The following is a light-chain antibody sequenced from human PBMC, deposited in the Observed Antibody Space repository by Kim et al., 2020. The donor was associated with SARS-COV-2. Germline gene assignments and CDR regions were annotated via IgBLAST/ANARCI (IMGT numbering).Light chain of an antibody. CDR2: DTS. CDR3: QQYDVSPLT. J-gene: IGKJ4*01. Sequence: SVSPGDGATLSCRASQSVGRIVWDQQKSGQAPRLLIYDTSSRATGIPDRFTGAGSGTDFILIISRLEPEDFAVYYCQQYDVSPLTFGGGTKVDIK. V-gene: IGKV3-20*01. CDR1: QSVGR.